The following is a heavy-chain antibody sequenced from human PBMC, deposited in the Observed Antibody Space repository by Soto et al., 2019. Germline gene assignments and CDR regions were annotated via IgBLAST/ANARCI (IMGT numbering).Heavy chain of an antibody. CDR2: ISWNSADI. Sequence: EVQLVESGGGLVQPGRSLRLSCAASGFTFHNYAMHWVRQAPGKGLEWVSGISWNSADIGYADSVKGRFTISRDNAKNSVYLQMNSLGDEDTAVYYCARGAGYGDYGGYWGQGTLVTVSS. CDR1: GFTFHNYA. D-gene: IGHD4-17*01. J-gene: IGHJ4*02. V-gene: IGHV3-9*01. CDR3: ARGAGYGDYGGY.